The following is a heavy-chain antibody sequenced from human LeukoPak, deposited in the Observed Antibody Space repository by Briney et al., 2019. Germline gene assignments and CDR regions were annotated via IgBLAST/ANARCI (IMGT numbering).Heavy chain of an antibody. Sequence: GGSLRLSCAASGFTFSSYAMSWVRQAPGKGLEWVSAISGSGGSTYYADSVKGRFTISRDNSKNTLYLQMNSLRAEDTAVYYCAKDKTEYLKLATIFDYWGQGTLVTVSS. CDR1: GFTFSSYA. CDR2: ISGSGGST. CDR3: AKDKTEYLKLATIFDY. V-gene: IGHV3-23*01. J-gene: IGHJ4*02. D-gene: IGHD5-12*01.